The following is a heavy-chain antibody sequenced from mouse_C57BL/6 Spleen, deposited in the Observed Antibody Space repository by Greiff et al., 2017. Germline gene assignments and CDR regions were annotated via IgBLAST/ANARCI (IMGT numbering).Heavy chain of an antibody. D-gene: IGHD3-3*01. J-gene: IGHJ4*01. CDR1: GFSLTSYG. Sequence: VQLMESGPGLVAPSQSLSITCTASGFSLTSYGVHWVRQPPGKGLEWLVVIWSDGSTTYYSALKSRLGISKDNSNSQVILRMNSLRTDDTAMYYCARQRGTGYAMDYWGQGTSVTVSS. CDR3: ARQRGTGYAMDY. CDR2: IWSDGST. V-gene: IGHV2-6*03.